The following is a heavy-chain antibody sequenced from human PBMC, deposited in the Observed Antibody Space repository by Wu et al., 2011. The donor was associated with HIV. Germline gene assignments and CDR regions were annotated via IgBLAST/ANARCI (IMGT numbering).Heavy chain of an antibody. CDR3: ARDLGPNSGSYFFGHGSSAGGFDI. J-gene: IGHJ3*02. V-gene: IGHV1-69*14. CDR1: GGTFSSFA. CDR2: IIPKLNAP. D-gene: IGHD1-26*01. Sequence: QVQLVQSGAEVKKPGSSVKVSCKASGGTFSSFAISWVRQASGQGLEWMGGIIPKLNAPNYAHKFQGRITIIADRSTITVSVELSSLRSEDTAIYYCARDLGPNSGSYFFGHGSSAGGFDIWAKGQWSPSLQ.